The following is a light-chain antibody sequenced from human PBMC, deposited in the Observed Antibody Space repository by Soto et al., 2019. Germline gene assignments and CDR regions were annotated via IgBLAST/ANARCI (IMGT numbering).Light chain of an antibody. CDR3: SSYTSSSTLV. CDR1: SSDVGGYNY. V-gene: IGLV2-14*01. Sequence: QSALTQPASVSGSPGQSITISCTGTSSDVGGYNYGSWYQQHPGKAPKLMIYDVSNRPSGVSNRISGSKSGNTASLTISGLQAEDEADYYCSSYTSSSTLVFGGGTKVTVL. J-gene: IGLJ2*01. CDR2: DVS.